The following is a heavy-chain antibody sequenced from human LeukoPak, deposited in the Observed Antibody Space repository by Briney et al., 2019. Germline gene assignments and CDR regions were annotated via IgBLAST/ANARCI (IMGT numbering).Heavy chain of an antibody. Sequence: SETLSLTCTVSGGSISSYYWSWIRQPPGKGLEWIGYIYTSGSTNYNPSLKSRVTISVDTSKNQFSLKLSSVTAADTAVYYCARQGLWFGEFYLDYWGQGTLVTVSS. CDR2: IYTSGST. V-gene: IGHV4-4*09. J-gene: IGHJ4*02. CDR3: ARQGLWFGEFYLDY. CDR1: GGSISSYY. D-gene: IGHD3-10*01.